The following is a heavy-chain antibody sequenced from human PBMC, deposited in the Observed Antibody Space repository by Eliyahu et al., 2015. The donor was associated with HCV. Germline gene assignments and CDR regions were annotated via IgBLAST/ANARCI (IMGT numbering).Heavy chain of an antibody. CDR2: INHSGST. V-gene: IGHV4-34*01. CDR3: AGGYSYGSDAFDI. Sequence: QVQLQQWGAGLLKPSETLSLTCAVXGGSFSGYYWSXIRQPPGKGLEWIGEINHSGSTNYNPSLKSRVTISVDTSKNQFSLKLSSVTAADTAVYYCAGGYSYGSDAFDIWGQGTMVTVSS. J-gene: IGHJ3*02. D-gene: IGHD5-18*01. CDR1: GGSFSGYY.